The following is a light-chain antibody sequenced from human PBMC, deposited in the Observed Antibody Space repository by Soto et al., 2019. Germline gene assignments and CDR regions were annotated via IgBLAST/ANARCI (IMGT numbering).Light chain of an antibody. CDR1: QTISSW. CDR2: KAS. V-gene: IGKV1-5*03. CDR3: HQYSTSRT. Sequence: DIQMTQSPSTLSVSVGDRVTITCRASQTISSWLAWYQQKPGRAPKLLISKASSLESGVPSRFSGSGFGTEITLTSSELEYDGVATYYEHQYSTSRTFGQGTKVDIK. J-gene: IGKJ1*01.